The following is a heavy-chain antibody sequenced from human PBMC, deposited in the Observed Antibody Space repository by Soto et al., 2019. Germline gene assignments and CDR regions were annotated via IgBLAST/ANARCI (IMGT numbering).Heavy chain of an antibody. CDR1: GGSISSGGYS. CDR3: ARVPDR. Sequence: QLQLQESGSGLVKPSQTLSLTCAVSGGSISSGGYSWRWIRQPPGKGPEWIGYIYHSGSTDYNPSPKRRVTISVDRAKTQFSLKLSSVTAADTAVYYSARVPDRWGQGTLGTVSS. V-gene: IGHV4-30-2*01. CDR2: IYHSGST. D-gene: IGHD2-2*01. J-gene: IGHJ5*02.